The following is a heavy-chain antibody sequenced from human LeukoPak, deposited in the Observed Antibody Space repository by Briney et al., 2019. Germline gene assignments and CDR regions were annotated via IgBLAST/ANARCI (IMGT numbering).Heavy chain of an antibody. J-gene: IGHJ5*02. CDR3: ARGATVTILWSWFDP. D-gene: IGHD4-17*01. Sequence: ASVKVSCKASGYTFTSYYMHWVRQAPGQGLEWMGIINPSSGSTSYAQKFQGRVTMTRDTSTSTVYMELSSLRSEDTAVYYCARGATVTILWSWFDPWGQGTLVAVSS. CDR2: INPSSGST. CDR1: GYTFTSYY. V-gene: IGHV1-46*01.